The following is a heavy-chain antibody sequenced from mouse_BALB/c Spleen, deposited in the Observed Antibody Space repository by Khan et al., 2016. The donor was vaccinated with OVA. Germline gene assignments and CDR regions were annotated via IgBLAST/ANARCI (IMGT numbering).Heavy chain of an antibody. Sequence: VQLQQSGAELVKPGASVKLSCTASGFNIKDTYMHWVKQRPEQGLEWIGRIDPANGNTKYDPKFQGKATITADTSSNTAYLQLSSLTSEDTAVYYCARENYYGSSYSYWGQGTTLTVSS. J-gene: IGHJ2*01. CDR3: ARENYYGSSYSY. CDR1: GFNIKDTY. D-gene: IGHD1-1*01. CDR2: IDPANGNT. V-gene: IGHV14-3*02.